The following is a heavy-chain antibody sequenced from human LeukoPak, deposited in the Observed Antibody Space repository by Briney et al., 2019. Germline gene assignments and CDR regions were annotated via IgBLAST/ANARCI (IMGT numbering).Heavy chain of an antibody. CDR1: GGSISHYY. J-gene: IGHJ6*02. CDR3: AREDPQTTVPEGMDV. Sequence: SETLSLTCTVSGGSISHYYWSWIRQSPGKGLEWIGYIYYSGTTNYNPSLESRVTISVDTSRNQFSLQLRSVTAADTAVYYCAREDPQTTVPEGMDVWGQGTTVIVSS. D-gene: IGHD4-17*01. V-gene: IGHV4-59*01. CDR2: IYYSGTT.